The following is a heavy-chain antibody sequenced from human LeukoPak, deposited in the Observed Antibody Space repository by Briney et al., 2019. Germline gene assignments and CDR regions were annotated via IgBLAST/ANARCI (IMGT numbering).Heavy chain of an antibody. CDR3: ATPGYGDYSFDY. J-gene: IGHJ4*02. Sequence: GASVKVSCKASGYTFTSYDINWVRQATGQGLEWMGGIIPIFGTANYAQKFQGRVTITADKSTSTAYMELSSLRSEDTAVYYCATPGYGDYSFDYWGQGTLVTVSS. CDR1: GYTFTSYD. CDR2: IIPIFGTA. D-gene: IGHD4-17*01. V-gene: IGHV1-69*06.